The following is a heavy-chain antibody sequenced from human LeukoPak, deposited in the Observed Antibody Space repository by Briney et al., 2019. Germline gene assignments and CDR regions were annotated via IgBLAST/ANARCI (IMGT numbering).Heavy chain of an antibody. Sequence: SQTLSLTCAISGDSVSSNSAAWNWIRQSPSRGLEWLGRTYYRSKWYNDYAESVKSRITINPDISKNQFSLQLNSVTPEDTAVYYCTRDEQWLVYFDYWGQGTLVTVSS. V-gene: IGHV6-1*01. D-gene: IGHD6-19*01. CDR2: TYYRSKWYN. J-gene: IGHJ4*02. CDR3: TRDEQWLVYFDY. CDR1: GDSVSSNSAA.